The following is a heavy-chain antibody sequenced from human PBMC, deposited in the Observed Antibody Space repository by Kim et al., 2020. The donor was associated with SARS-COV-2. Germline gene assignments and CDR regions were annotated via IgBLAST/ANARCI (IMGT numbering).Heavy chain of an antibody. V-gene: IGHV4-34*01. J-gene: IGHJ5*02. D-gene: IGHD2-15*01. CDR3: ARHYGVVVVYLNWFDP. Sequence: SLKRRVTISVDTSKNQFSLKLSSVTAADTAVYYCARHYGVVVVYLNWFDPWGQGTLVTVSS.